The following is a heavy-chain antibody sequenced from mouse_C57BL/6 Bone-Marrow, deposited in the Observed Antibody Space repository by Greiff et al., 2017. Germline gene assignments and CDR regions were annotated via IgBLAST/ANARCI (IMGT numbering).Heavy chain of an antibody. CDR1: EYEFPSHD. D-gene: IGHD2-2*01. Sequence: EVKLQESGGGLVQPGESLKLSCESNEYEFPSHDMSWVRKTPEKRLELVAAINSDGGSTYYPDTIERRFIISRDNTKKTLYLQMSSLRSEDTALYYCARQGYYYAMDYWGQGTSVTVSS. V-gene: IGHV5-2*01. CDR3: ARQGYYYAMDY. J-gene: IGHJ4*01. CDR2: INSDGGST.